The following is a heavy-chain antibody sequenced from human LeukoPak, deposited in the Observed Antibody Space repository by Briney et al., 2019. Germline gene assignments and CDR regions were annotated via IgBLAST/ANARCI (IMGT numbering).Heavy chain of an antibody. CDR3: AGRGHRYSRD. CDR2: IQDSGIT. CDR1: GDSVSSGY. D-gene: IGHD2-15*01. V-gene: IGHV4-4*09. J-gene: IGHJ1*01. Sequence: SETLSLICNVSGDSVSSGYWSSIRQSPGKGLEWIGFIQDSGITDYNPSLKSRLLMSLDISKNQFSLNLRSVTAADTAVYYCAGRGHRYSRDWGQGILVTISS.